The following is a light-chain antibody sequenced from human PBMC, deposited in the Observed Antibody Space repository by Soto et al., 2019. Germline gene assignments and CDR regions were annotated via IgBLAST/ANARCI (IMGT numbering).Light chain of an antibody. CDR3: QHYDGSPRT. CDR1: QSVNSNY. V-gene: IGKV3-20*01. CDR2: GVF. J-gene: IGKJ2*01. Sequence: ETVLTQSPGTVFLSPGERATLSCRTSQSVNSNYLAWYQQKPGQAPRLLIYGVFNRATGIPDRFSGSGSGTDFTLTSSGLEPEDSAVYYCQHYDGSPRTFGQGTKLEIK.